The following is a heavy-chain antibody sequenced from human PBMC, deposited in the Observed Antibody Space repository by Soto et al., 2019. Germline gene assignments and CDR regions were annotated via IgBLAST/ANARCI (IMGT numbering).Heavy chain of an antibody. V-gene: IGHV1-8*01. CDR1: GYTFTSYD. Sequence: ASVKVSCKASGYTFTSYDINWVRQATGQGLEWMGWMNPNSGNTGYAQKFQGRVTMTRNTSISTAYMELSSLRSEDTAVYYCARPRYGDYGDYFDYWGQGTLVTVSS. CDR3: ARPRYGDYGDYFDY. J-gene: IGHJ4*02. CDR2: MNPNSGNT. D-gene: IGHD4-17*01.